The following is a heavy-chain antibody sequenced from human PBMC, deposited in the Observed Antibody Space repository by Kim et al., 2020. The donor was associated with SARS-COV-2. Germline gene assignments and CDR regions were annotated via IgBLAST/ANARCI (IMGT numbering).Heavy chain of an antibody. Sequence: YADSVKGRFTISRDNSKNTLYLQMSSLRAEDTAVYYCVKDGVSSYGFDYGGQGTLVTVSS. D-gene: IGHD5-18*01. V-gene: IGHV3-64D*09. J-gene: IGHJ4*02. CDR3: VKDGVSSYGFDY.